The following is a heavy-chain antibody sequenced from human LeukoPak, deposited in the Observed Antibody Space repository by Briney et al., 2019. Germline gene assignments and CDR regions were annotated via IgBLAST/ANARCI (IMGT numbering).Heavy chain of an antibody. D-gene: IGHD3-22*01. V-gene: IGHV3-23*01. CDR3: ARRDTSGYYAIDY. Sequence: GGSLRLSCAASGFTFSSYPMSWDRQAPGKGLEWVSSLSGGGSSTYYADSVKGRFTISRDNSKNTLYLQMNSLRAEDTAIYYCARRDTSGYYAIDYWGQGTLVTVSS. CDR2: LSGGGSST. J-gene: IGHJ4*02. CDR1: GFTFSSYP.